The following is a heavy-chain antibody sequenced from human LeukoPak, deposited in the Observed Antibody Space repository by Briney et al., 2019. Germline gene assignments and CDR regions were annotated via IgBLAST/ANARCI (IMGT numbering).Heavy chain of an antibody. V-gene: IGHV3-48*01. D-gene: IGHD5-18*01. J-gene: IGHJ6*03. Sequence: GGSMRLSCEASGFRFSLYAMNWVRQAPGKGLEWVSHIIGSSSTIYYADSVKGRFTTSRDNAKNSLYLQMNSLRAEDSAVYYCARDGGGYTYGNYYMDVWGKGTTVTVSS. CDR1: GFRFSLYA. CDR2: IIGSSSTI. CDR3: ARDGGGYTYGNYYMDV.